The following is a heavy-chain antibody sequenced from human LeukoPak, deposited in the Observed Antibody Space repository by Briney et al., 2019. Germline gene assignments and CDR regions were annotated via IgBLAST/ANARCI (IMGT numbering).Heavy chain of an antibody. Sequence: ASVKVSCKASGYTFTSYAMNWVRQAPGQGLEWMGWINTNTGNPTYAQGFTGRFVFSLDTSVSTAYLQISSLKAEDTAVYYCARGLDTAMVTNAFDIWGQETMVTVSS. D-gene: IGHD5-18*01. J-gene: IGHJ3*02. V-gene: IGHV7-4-1*02. CDR3: ARGLDTAMVTNAFDI. CDR1: GYTFTSYA. CDR2: INTNTGNP.